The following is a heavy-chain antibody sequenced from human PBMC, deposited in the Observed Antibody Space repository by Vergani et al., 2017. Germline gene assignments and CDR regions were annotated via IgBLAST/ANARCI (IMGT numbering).Heavy chain of an antibody. CDR3: ARDAPFDYYDSSGHDY. V-gene: IGHV3-23*01. D-gene: IGHD3-22*01. Sequence: EVQLLESGGGLVQPGGSLRLSCAASGFTFSSYAMSWVRQAPGKGLEWVSAISGSGGSTYYADSVKGRFTISRDNSKNTLYLQMNSLRAEDTAVYYCARDAPFDYYDSSGHDYWGQGTLVTVSS. CDR1: GFTFSSYA. CDR2: ISGSGGST. J-gene: IGHJ4*02.